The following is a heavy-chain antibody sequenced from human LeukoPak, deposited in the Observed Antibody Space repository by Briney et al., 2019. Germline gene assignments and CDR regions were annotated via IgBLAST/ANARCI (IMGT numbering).Heavy chain of an antibody. CDR3: ARDPSTYCSGGSCYMVY. Sequence: ASVKVSCKASGYTFTGHYIHWVRQAPGQGLEWMGWISAYNGNTNYAQKLQGRVTMTTDTSTSTAYMELRSLRSDDTAVYYCARDPSTYCSGGSCYMVYWGQGTLVTVSS. CDR1: GYTFTGHY. D-gene: IGHD2-15*01. V-gene: IGHV1-18*04. CDR2: ISAYNGNT. J-gene: IGHJ4*02.